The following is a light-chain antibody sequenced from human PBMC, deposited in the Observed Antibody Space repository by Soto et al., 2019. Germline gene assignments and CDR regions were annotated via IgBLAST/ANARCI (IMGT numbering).Light chain of an antibody. Sequence: EIVLTQSPGTLSVSPGERATLSCRASQTISSSYLAWYRQKPGQAPSLLIYGTSSRATGIPDRFSGSGSGTDFTLTISRLEPEDYAIYYCQQYGSWTFGQGTKVEIK. CDR2: GTS. CDR3: QQYGSWT. V-gene: IGKV3-20*01. CDR1: QTISSSY. J-gene: IGKJ1*01.